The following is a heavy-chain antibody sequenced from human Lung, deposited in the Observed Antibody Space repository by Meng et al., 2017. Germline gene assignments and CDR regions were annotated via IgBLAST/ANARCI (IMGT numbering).Heavy chain of an antibody. D-gene: IGHD4-11*01. J-gene: IGHJ4*02. Sequence: QVQSKHGGAGLLKLSETLSLAGVVSGGSFSDYSWSWIRQPPGQGLECIGEINHSGSNNYTPSLESRATISVDTSQNNLSLKLSSVTAADSAVYYCARGPTTMAHDFDYWGQGTLVTVSS. CDR1: GGSFSDYS. CDR2: INHSGSN. V-gene: IGHV4-34*01. CDR3: ARGPTTMAHDFDY.